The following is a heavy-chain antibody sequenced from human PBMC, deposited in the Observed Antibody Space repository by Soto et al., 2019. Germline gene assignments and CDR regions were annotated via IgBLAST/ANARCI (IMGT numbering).Heavy chain of an antibody. Sequence: EVQLVESGGGLVKPGGSLRLSCAASGFTFSNAWMNWVRQAPGKGLEWVGRIKSKTDGGTTDYAAHVKGRFTISRDDSKNTLYLQMNSLKTEDTAVYYCITIFGVVTADYYYYGMDVWGQGTTVTVSS. CDR3: ITIFGVVTADYYYYGMDV. CDR2: IKSKTDGGTT. J-gene: IGHJ6*02. CDR1: GFTFSNAW. D-gene: IGHD3-3*01. V-gene: IGHV3-15*07.